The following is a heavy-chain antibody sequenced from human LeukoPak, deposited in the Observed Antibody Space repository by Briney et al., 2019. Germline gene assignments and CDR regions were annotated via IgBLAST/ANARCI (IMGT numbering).Heavy chain of an antibody. CDR2: IWYDGSKT. V-gene: IGHV3-33*06. D-gene: IGHD1-26*01. CDR1: GFTFSTYA. J-gene: IGHJ4*02. Sequence: GGSLRLSCAASGFTFSTYAIHWVRQPPGKGLEWVAIIWYDGSKTYYAESVKGRFTISRDNSNNMAYLQMSSLRVEDTAVYFCAKEVGPDLGAWGQGTLVTVSS. CDR3: AKEVGPDLGA.